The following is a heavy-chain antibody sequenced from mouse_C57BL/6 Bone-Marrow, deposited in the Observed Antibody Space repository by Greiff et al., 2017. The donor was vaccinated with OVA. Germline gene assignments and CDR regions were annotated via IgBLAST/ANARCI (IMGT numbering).Heavy chain of an antibody. CDR3: ARHNVYYGSSNYAMDY. V-gene: IGHV5-12*01. CDR2: ISNGGGST. D-gene: IGHD1-1*01. Sequence: EVKLMESGGGLVQPGGSLKLSCAASGFTFSDYYMYWVRQTPEKRLEWVAYISNGGGSTYYPDTVKGRFTISRDNAKNTLYLQMSRLKSEDTAMYYCARHNVYYGSSNYAMDYWGQGTSVTVSS. J-gene: IGHJ4*01. CDR1: GFTFSDYY.